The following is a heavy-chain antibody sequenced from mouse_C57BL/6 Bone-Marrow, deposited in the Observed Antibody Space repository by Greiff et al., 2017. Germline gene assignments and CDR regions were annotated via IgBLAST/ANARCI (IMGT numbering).Heavy chain of an antibody. D-gene: IGHD1-1*01. J-gene: IGHJ2*01. CDR3: TRRYYVSYYFDY. CDR1: GFTFSDAW. V-gene: IGHV6-6*01. Sequence: EVKVEESGGGLVQPGGSMKLSCAASGFTFSDAWMDWVRQSPEKGLEWVAEIRNKANNHATYYAESVRGRFTLSRDDSKSSVHLQMNSLRAEDTGIYYCTRRYYVSYYFDYWGQGTTLTVSS. CDR2: IRNKANNHAT.